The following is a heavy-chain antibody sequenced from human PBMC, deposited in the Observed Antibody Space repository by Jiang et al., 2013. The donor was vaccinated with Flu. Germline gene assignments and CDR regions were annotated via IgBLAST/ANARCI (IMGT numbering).Heavy chain of an antibody. CDR1: GYNFIGYS. V-gene: IGHV1-2*06. J-gene: IGHJ4*02. CDR2: IGPNSGDT. D-gene: IGHD4-17*01. CDR3: ARAYPFYGDYEYFDY. Sequence: SGAEVKKPGASVKVSCKASGYNFIGYSMQWVRQAPGQGLEWMGRIGPNSGDTNYAQKFQGRVTVTRDTSISTAYMELSRLRSDDTAVYYCARAYPFYGDYEYFDYWGQGSLVTVSS.